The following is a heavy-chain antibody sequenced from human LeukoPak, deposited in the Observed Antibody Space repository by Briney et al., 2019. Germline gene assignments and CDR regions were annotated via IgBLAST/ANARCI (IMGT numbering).Heavy chain of an antibody. CDR2: ISSDGTYT. CDR3: ARGPGSRGGYYVGDF. Sequence: GGSLRLSCAASGFTFSSHLMHWVRQAPGKGLVWVSRISSDGTYTNYADSVRGRFTISRDNAKNTLYLQMNSLRAEDTAVYYCARGPGSRGGYYVGDFWGQGTLVTVSS. V-gene: IGHV3-74*01. J-gene: IGHJ4*02. CDR1: GFTFSSHL. D-gene: IGHD3-16*01.